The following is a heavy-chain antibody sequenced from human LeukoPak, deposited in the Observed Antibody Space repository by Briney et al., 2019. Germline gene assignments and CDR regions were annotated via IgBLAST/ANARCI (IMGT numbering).Heavy chain of an antibody. J-gene: IGHJ5*02. CDR1: GYTFTSYY. CDR3: ARGPLWFGEVP. D-gene: IGHD3-10*01. Sequence: ASVKVSCKASGYTFTSYYMHWVRQAPGQGLEWMGWISAYNGNTNYAQKLQGRVTMATDTSTSTAYMELRSLRSDDTAVYYCARGPLWFGEVPWGQGTLVTVSS. CDR2: ISAYNGNT. V-gene: IGHV1-18*04.